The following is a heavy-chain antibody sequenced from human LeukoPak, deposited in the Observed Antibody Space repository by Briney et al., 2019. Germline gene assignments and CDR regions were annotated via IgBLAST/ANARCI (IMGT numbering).Heavy chain of an antibody. D-gene: IGHD6-6*01. J-gene: IGHJ4*02. V-gene: IGHV1-2*02. CDR1: GYTFTGYY. CDR2: INPNSGGT. CDR3: ARAHSSSSLAYFDY. Sequence: ASVKVSCKASGYTFTGYYMHWVRQAPGQGLEWMGWINPNSGGTNSAQKFQGRVTMTRDTSISTAYMELSRLRSDDTAVYYCARAHSSSSLAYFDYWGQGTLVTVSS.